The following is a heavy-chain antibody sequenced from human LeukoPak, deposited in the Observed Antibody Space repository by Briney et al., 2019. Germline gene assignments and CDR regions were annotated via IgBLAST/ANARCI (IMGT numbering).Heavy chain of an antibody. V-gene: IGHV1-18*01. CDR1: VYTFTSYG. CDR2: ISAYNGNT. D-gene: IGHD2-15*01. J-gene: IGHJ4*02. Sequence: ASVKLSRTSSVYTFTSYGISWVRRAPGHRLEWMGWISAYNGNTNYAQNPHGRVTMTTDISTSTAYMELRSLRSDDTAVYYCARDWVVVAARPDYWGQGTLVTVSS. CDR3: ARDWVVVAARPDY.